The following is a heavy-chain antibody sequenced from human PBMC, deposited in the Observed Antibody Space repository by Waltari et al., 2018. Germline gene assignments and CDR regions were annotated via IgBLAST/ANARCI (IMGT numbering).Heavy chain of an antibody. Sequence: QVQLQESGPGLVKPSENLSLTCSVSGGSISSGSYYWTWIRQTAWKGLEWVGRIYTRGSNNYNPSLRSLLTISVDTSTNHFSLKLSSVTAADTAVYYCARDPPQLADAFDIWGQGTMVTVSS. CDR2: IYTRGSN. D-gene: IGHD3-10*01. V-gene: IGHV4-61*02. CDR3: ARDPPQLADAFDI. J-gene: IGHJ3*02. CDR1: GGSISSGSYY.